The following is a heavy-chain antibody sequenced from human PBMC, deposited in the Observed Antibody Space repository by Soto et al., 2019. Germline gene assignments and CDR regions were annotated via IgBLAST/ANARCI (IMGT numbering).Heavy chain of an antibody. D-gene: IGHD2-15*01. CDR1: GFTFSSYG. V-gene: IGHV3-30*18. CDR2: ISYDGSNK. CDR3: AKGAVVVAASSWGMDV. J-gene: IGHJ6*02. Sequence: QVQLVESGGGVVQPGRSLRLSCAASGFTFSSYGMHWVRQAPGKGLEWVAVISYDGSNKYYADSVKGRFTISRDNSKNPLYLQMNSLRAEDTAVYYCAKGAVVVAASSWGMDVWGQGTTVTVSS.